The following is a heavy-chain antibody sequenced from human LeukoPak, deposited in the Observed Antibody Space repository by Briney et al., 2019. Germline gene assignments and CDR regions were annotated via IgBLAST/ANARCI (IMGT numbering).Heavy chain of an antibody. CDR1: GGSISSGGYY. V-gene: IGHV4-31*03. CDR3: ARDAANRAQNVFDI. J-gene: IGHJ3*02. CDR2: ISYSGTT. Sequence: PSETLSLTCTVSGGSISSGGYYWSWIRQHPGKGLEWIGYISYSGTTYYNPSLKSRLTISIDTSKNQFSLRLSSVTAADTAVYYCARDAANRAQNVFDIWGQGTVVTVSS. D-gene: IGHD3-16*02.